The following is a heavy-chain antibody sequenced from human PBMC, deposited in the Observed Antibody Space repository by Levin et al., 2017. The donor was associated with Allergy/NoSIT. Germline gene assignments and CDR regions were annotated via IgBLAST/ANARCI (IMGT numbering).Heavy chain of an antibody. J-gene: IGHJ6*03. V-gene: IGHV3-21*01. CDR1: LFTFIIYI. CDR3: ARVSRGSGLGSIGYYYYYYYMDG. CDR2: TIILLIYI. D-gene: IGHD3-10*01. Sequence: SLILSFSSSLFTFIIYIINFFPHSPFNFQYFLPSTIILLIYIYYSYSFKFRFTISRDNAKNSLYLQMNSLRAEDTAVYYCARVSRGSGLGSIGYYYYYYYMDGWGKGTTVTVSS.